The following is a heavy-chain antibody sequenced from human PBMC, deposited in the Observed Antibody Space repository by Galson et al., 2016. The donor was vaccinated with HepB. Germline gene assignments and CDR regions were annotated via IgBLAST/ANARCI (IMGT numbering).Heavy chain of an antibody. Sequence: PALVKPTQTLTLTCTFSGFSLSTRGVAVGWIRQPPGKTLEWLALVFWDDDKRYSPSLQSRLTITKDTSKNQVVLTMTNVDPVDTGTYFCAHRSGYSGGWTFDYWGQGTLVTVSS. CDR3: AHRSGYSGGWTFDY. D-gene: IGHD5-12*01. V-gene: IGHV2-5*02. CDR2: VFWDDDK. CDR1: GFSLSTRGVA. J-gene: IGHJ4*02.